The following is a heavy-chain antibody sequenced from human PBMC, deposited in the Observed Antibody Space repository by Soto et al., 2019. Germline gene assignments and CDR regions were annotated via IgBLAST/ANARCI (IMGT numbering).Heavy chain of an antibody. D-gene: IGHD6-13*01. CDR1: GFTFSSYA. J-gene: IGHJ4*02. Sequence: EVQLLDSGGGLVQPGGSLRLSCAASGFTFSSYAMNWVRQAPGKGLEWVSVISGSGDSTYYADSVNGRFTISRDNSKNTLYLQMNSLRAEDTAVYCCARRGPGTYFDYWGQGTLVTVSS. CDR3: ARRGPGTYFDY. V-gene: IGHV3-23*01. CDR2: ISGSGDST.